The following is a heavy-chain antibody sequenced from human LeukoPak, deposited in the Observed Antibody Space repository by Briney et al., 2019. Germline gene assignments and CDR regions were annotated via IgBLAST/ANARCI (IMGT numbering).Heavy chain of an antibody. Sequence: PGGSLILSCVASGFTFSSYWMTWVRQAPGKGLEWVANIKTDGSLIYYVDSVKGRFTISRDNAKNSLYLQMNSLRVEDTAVYYCARGASYYGSGSIDYWGQGTLVTVSS. D-gene: IGHD3-10*01. J-gene: IGHJ4*02. V-gene: IGHV3-7*03. CDR3: ARGASYYGSGSIDY. CDR1: GFTFSSYW. CDR2: IKTDGSLI.